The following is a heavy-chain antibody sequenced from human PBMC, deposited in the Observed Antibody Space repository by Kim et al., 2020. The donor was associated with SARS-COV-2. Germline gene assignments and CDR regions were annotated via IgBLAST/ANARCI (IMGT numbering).Heavy chain of an antibody. V-gene: IGHV4-59*13. CDR3: ARSGDGDYSGNWFDP. CDR2: IYYSGST. Sequence: SETLSLTCTVSGGSISSYYWSWIRQPPGKGLEWIGYIYYSGSTNYNPSLKSRVNISVDTSKNQFSLKLSSVTAADTAVYYCARSGDGDYSGNWFDPWGQGTLVTVSS. J-gene: IGHJ5*02. D-gene: IGHD4-17*01. CDR1: GGSISSYY.